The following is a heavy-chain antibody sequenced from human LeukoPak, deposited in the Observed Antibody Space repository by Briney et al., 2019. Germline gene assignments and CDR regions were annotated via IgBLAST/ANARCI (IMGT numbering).Heavy chain of an antibody. CDR3: ARRSSSSVYFDY. Sequence: GASVKVSCKASGYTFTGYYMHWVRQAPGQELEWMGWINPNSGGTNYAQKFQGRVTMTRDTSISTAYMELSRLRSDDTAVYYCARRSSSSVYFDYWGQGTLVTVSS. CDR1: GYTFTGYY. V-gene: IGHV1-2*02. CDR2: INPNSGGT. D-gene: IGHD6-6*01. J-gene: IGHJ4*02.